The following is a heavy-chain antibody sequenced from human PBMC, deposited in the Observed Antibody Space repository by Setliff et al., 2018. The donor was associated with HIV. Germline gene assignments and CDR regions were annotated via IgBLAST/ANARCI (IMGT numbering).Heavy chain of an antibody. CDR2: IRYDGTNS. Sequence: GGSLRLSCAASGLILNNYVVHWVRQAPGKGLEWVAFIRYDGTNSDYADSVKGRFTISRDNSKNTLYLQMNSLRVEDTAVYYCAIDFPASAFYLSSALLTNCWGQGTLVTVSS. CDR1: GLILNNYV. J-gene: IGHJ4*02. D-gene: IGHD3-22*01. V-gene: IGHV3-30*02. CDR3: AIDFPASAFYLSSALLTNC.